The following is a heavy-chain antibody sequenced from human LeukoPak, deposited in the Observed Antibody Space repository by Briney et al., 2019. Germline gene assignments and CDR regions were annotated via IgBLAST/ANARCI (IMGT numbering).Heavy chain of an antibody. CDR3: ARVEEGYGSGRRENYYYYYMDV. CDR2: IHYSGST. J-gene: IGHJ6*03. V-gene: IGHV4-59*01. CDR1: GGSISSYY. D-gene: IGHD3-10*01. Sequence: SETLSLTCTVSGGSISSYYWSWIRQPPGKGLEWIGYIHYSGSTNYNPSLKSRVTISVDTSKNQFSLKLSSVTAADKAVYYCARVEEGYGSGRRENYYYYYMDVWGKGTTVTISS.